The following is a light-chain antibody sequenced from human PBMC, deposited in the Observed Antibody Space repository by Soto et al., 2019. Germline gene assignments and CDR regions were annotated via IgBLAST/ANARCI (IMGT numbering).Light chain of an antibody. CDR1: QSVSSY. CDR2: DAS. CDR3: QQRSNWPPYT. V-gene: IGKV3-11*01. Sequence: EIVLTQSPATLSLSPGERATLSCWACQSVSSYLAWYQQKPGQAPRLLIYDASNRATGIPARFSGSGSGTDFTLTIRSLEPEDFAVYYCQQRSNWPPYTFGQGTKLEIK. J-gene: IGKJ2*01.